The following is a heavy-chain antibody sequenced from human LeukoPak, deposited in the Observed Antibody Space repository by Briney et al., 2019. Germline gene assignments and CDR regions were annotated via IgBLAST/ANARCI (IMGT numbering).Heavy chain of an antibody. CDR3: ARDLAAYYYDTSGYPRNNDAFDI. V-gene: IGHV4-61*02. D-gene: IGHD3-22*01. Sequence: SEALSLTCTVSGGSISSGSYYWSWIRQPAGKGLEWIGRIYTSGSTNYNPSLKSRVTISVDTSKNQFSLRLRSVTAADTAVYYCARDLAAYYYDTSGYPRNNDAFDIWGQGTMVTVSS. CDR1: GGSISSGSYY. J-gene: IGHJ3*02. CDR2: IYTSGST.